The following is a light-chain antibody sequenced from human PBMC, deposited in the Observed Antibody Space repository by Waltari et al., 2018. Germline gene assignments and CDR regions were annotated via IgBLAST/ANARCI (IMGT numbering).Light chain of an antibody. V-gene: IGKV3-20*01. Sequence: EIVLTQSPGTLSLSPGERATLSCRASQSVSRTFAWYQQKPGQAPKILIYGASIRATGIPDRFTGSGSGTDFSLTISSLEPEDFAIYFCQHYVRLPATFGQGTKVEIK. CDR2: GAS. CDR3: QHYVRLPAT. CDR1: QSVSRT. J-gene: IGKJ1*01.